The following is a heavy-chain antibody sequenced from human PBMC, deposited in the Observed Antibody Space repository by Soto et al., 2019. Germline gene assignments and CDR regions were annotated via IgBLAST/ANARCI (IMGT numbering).Heavy chain of an antibody. V-gene: IGHV4-39*01. CDR2: IYYSGST. D-gene: IGHD6-6*01. CDR3: ARHPRDYFDY. CDR1: GGSISSSSYY. J-gene: IGHJ4*02. Sequence: SETLSLTCTVSGGSISSSSYYWGWIRQPPGKGLEWIGSIYYSGSTYYNPSLKSRVTISVDTPKNQFSLKLSSVTAADTAVYYCARHPRDYFDYWGQGTLVTVSS.